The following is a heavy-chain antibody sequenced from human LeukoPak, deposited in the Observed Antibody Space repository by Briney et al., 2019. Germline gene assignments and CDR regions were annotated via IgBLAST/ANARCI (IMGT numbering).Heavy chain of an antibody. CDR1: GGSFSGYY. CDR3: ARAYSSSWYWNWFDP. J-gene: IGHJ5*02. D-gene: IGHD6-13*01. Sequence: SETLSLTCAVYGGSFSGYYWSWIRQPPGKGLEWIGEINHSGSTNYNPSLKSRVTISVDTSKNQFSLKLSSVTAADTAVYYCARAYSSSWYWNWFDPWGQGTLVTVSS. V-gene: IGHV4-34*01. CDR2: INHSGST.